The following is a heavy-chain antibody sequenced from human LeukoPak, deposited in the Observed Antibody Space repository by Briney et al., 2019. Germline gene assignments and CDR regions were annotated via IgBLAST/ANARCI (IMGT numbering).Heavy chain of an antibody. CDR3: AGGGPTVDY. D-gene: IGHD2-21*02. V-gene: IGHV4-34*01. Sequence: SETLSLTCAVYGGSFSGYYWSWIRQPPGKGLEWIGEINHSGSTNYNPSLKSRVTISVDTSKNQFSLKLSSVTAADTAVYYCAGGGPTVDYWGQGTLVTVSS. CDR1: GGSFSGYY. J-gene: IGHJ4*02. CDR2: INHSGST.